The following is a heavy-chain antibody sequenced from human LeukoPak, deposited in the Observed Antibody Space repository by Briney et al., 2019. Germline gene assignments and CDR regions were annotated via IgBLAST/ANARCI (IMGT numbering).Heavy chain of an antibody. J-gene: IGHJ4*02. CDR3: ARVDYDSSGYYYAFDY. D-gene: IGHD3-22*01. V-gene: IGHV4-39*01. Sequence: SETLSLTCTVSGGSISSSSYYWGWICQPPGKGLEWIGSIYYSGSTYYNPSLKSRVTISVDTSKNQFSLKLSSVTAADTAVYYCARVDYDSSGYYYAFDYWGQGTLVTVSS. CDR2: IYYSGST. CDR1: GGSISSSSYY.